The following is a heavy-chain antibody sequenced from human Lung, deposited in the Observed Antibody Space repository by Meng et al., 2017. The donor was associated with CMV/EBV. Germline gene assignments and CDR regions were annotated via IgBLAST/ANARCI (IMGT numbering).Heavy chain of an antibody. J-gene: IGHJ4*02. CDR2: IDSDGRDI. V-gene: IGHV3-74*03. Sequence: EVQLVESGGGLVQPGGLRRLPFAVSGFTLRRYWMHWVRQAPGKGLEWVSRIDSDGRDITYADSVRGRFTISRDDAKNTLYLQMNSLRVEDTAVYYCVRGVAESLGWEMGYWGQGTLVTVSS. D-gene: IGHD1-26*01. CDR3: VRGVAESLGWEMGY. CDR1: GFTLRRYW.